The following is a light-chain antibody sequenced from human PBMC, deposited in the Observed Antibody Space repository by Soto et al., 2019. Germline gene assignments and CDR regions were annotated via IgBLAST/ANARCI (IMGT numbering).Light chain of an antibody. V-gene: IGKV3D-20*02. J-gene: IGKJ5*01. CDR3: QHHSNWPPIT. CDR1: QSVASSY. CDR2: SAS. Sequence: EVVLTQSPGTLSLSPGERVTLSCRASQSVASSYLAWYQQKPGRAPRLLFYSASSRATGIPDRFSGSGSGTDFTLTISSLESEDFAVYYCQHHSNWPPITFGQGTRLEIK.